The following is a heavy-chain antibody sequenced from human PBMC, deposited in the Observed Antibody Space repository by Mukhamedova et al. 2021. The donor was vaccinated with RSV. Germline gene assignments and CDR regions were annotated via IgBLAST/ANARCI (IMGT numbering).Heavy chain of an antibody. J-gene: IGHJ4*02. V-gene: IGHV3-23*01. CDR2: ISGSGGST. CDR3: AIPPGEGQWPSGY. Sequence: GLEWVSAISGSGGSTYYADSVKGRFTISRDNSKNTLYLQMNSLRAEDTAVNYCAIPPGEGQWPSGYWGQGTLVTVSS. D-gene: IGHD6-19*01.